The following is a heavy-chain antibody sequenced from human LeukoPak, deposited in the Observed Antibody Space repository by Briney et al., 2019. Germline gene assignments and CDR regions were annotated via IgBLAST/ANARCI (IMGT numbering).Heavy chain of an antibody. CDR1: GYTFTYYA. D-gene: IGHD1-1*01. CDR2: ISGYNGNT. Sequence: ASVKVSCKTSGYTFTYYAVSWVRQAPGQGLEWMGWISGYNGNTNYAQEFQGRVTLTTDTSTSTAYMELRSLGSDDTAVYFCARDTITYGTPGDYWGQGTLVTVSS. V-gene: IGHV1-18*01. CDR3: ARDTITYGTPGDY. J-gene: IGHJ4*02.